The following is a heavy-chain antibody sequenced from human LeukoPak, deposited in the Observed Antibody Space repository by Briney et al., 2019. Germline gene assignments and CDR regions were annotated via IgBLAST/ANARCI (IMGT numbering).Heavy chain of an antibody. CDR1: GFTFSSYW. Sequence: QTGGSLRLSCAASGFTFSSYWMHWVRQAPGKGLVWVSRINSDGSSTSYADSVKGRFTISRDNAKNTLYLQMNSLRAEDTAVYYCALRARYYYDSGAFDIWGQGTMVTVSS. V-gene: IGHV3-74*01. J-gene: IGHJ3*02. D-gene: IGHD3-22*01. CDR2: INSDGSST. CDR3: ALRARYYYDSGAFDI.